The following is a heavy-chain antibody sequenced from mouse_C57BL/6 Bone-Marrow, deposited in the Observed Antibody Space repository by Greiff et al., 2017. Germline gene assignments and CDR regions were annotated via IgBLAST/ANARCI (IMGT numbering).Heavy chain of an antibody. Sequence: EVQLQQSGAELVRPGASVKLSCTASGFNIKDDYMHWVKQRPEQGLEWIGWIDPENGDTEYASKFQGKATITADTSSNTASLQLSILTSEDTAVYYVSTAYGSLFDYWGQGTTLTVSS. CDR3: STAYGSLFDY. J-gene: IGHJ2*01. V-gene: IGHV14-4*01. CDR2: IDPENGDT. CDR1: GFNIKDDY. D-gene: IGHD2-2*01.